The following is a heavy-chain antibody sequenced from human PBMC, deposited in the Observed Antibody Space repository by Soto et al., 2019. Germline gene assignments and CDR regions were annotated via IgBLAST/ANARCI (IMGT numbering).Heavy chain of an antibody. D-gene: IGHD1-26*01. V-gene: IGHV3-23*01. J-gene: IGHJ5*02. Sequence: EVQLLESGGGLVQPGGSLRLSCAASGFSFSSYAMGWVRRAPGKGLEWVSIISATDVATYYADSVKGHFIIARDDSRRTLFLQMNSLRAEDTAVYHCVKDVYSGSSGQFDLWGQGTLVTVSS. CDR2: ISATDVAT. CDR3: VKDVYSGSSGQFDL. CDR1: GFSFSSYA.